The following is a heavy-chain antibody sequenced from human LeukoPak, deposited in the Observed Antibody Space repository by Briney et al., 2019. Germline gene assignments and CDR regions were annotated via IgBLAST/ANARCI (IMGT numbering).Heavy chain of an antibody. J-gene: IGHJ4*02. V-gene: IGHV3-74*01. CDR1: GFIFSNYW. CDR2: INSDGSST. Sequence: GGSLRLSCAASGFIFSNYWMHWVRQAPGKGLVWVSRINSDGSSTSYADSVKGRFTISRDNAKNTLYLQMNSLRAEDTAVYYCARGMSLGISLDYWGQGTLVTVSS. D-gene: IGHD7-27*01. CDR3: ARGMSLGISLDY.